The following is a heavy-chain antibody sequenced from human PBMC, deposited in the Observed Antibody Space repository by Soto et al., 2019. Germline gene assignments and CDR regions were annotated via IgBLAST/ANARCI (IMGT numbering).Heavy chain of an antibody. CDR3: AKWAAPYYFDY. V-gene: IGHV3-30*18. CDR2: ISYDGSNK. J-gene: IGHJ4*02. CDR1: GFTFSSYG. D-gene: IGHD1-26*01. Sequence: GGSLRLSCAASGFTFSSYGMHWVRQAPGKGLEWVAVISYDGSNKYYADSVKGRFTISRDNSKNTLYLQMNSLRAEDTAVYYCAKWAAPYYFDYWGQGTLVTVSS.